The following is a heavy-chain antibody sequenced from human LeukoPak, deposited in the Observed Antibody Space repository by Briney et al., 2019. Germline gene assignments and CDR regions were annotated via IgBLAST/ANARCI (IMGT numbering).Heavy chain of an antibody. CDR3: ARADSSGYYYYYYMDV. CDR2: MNPNSGNT. D-gene: IGHD3-22*01. J-gene: IGHJ6*03. V-gene: IGHV1-8*03. Sequence: GAPVKVSCKASGYTFTSYDINWVRQATGQGLEWMGWMNPNSGNTGYAQKFQGRVTITRNTSISTAYMELSSLRSEDTAVYYCARADSSGYYYYYYMDVWGKGTRVTVSS. CDR1: GYTFTSYD.